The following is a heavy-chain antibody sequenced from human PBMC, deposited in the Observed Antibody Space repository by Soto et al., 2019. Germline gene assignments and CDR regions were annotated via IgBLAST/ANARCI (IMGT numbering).Heavy chain of an antibody. J-gene: IGHJ4*02. CDR2: INPNSGNT. CDR1: GYTFTGYY. Sequence: ASVKVSCKASGYTFTGYYMHWVRQAPGQGLEWMGWINPNSGNTGYAQKFQGRVTMTRNTSISTAYMELSSLRSEDTAVYYCARTPQWVLLRWGPYYFDYWGQGTLVTVCS. D-gene: IGHD3-22*01. CDR3: ARTPQWVLLRWGPYYFDY. V-gene: IGHV1-8*02.